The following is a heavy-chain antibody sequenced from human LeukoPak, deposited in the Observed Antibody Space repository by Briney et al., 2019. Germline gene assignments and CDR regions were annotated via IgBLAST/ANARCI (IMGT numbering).Heavy chain of an antibody. CDR3: AREVRYYGSDANDAFDI. J-gene: IGHJ3*02. V-gene: IGHV4-59*12. Sequence: SDTLSLTCTVSGGSISSSYWSWIRQPPGNGLEWIGDIYYSGSTSYNPSLTSPLTISLDTPKNQFSLMLRSLTVADHARYDCAREVRYYGSDANDAFDIWGQGTMVTVSS. D-gene: IGHD3-10*01. CDR1: GGSISSSY. CDR2: IYYSGST.